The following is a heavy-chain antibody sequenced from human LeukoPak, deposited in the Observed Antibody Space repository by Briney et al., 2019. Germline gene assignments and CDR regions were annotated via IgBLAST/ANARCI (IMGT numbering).Heavy chain of an antibody. V-gene: IGHV1-69*01. CDR2: IIPIFGTA. CDR1: GGTFSSYA. D-gene: IGHD2-2*01. CDR3: ARDSVVVAAADDAFDI. J-gene: IGHJ3*02. Sequence: GSSVKVSCKSSGGTFSSYAISWVRQAPGQGLEWMGGIIPIFGTANYAQKFRGRVTITADESTSTAYMELSSLRSEDTAVYYCARDSVVVAAADDAFDIWGQGTMVTVSS.